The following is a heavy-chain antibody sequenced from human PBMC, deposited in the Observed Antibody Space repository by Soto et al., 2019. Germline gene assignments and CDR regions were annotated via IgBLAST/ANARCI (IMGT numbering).Heavy chain of an antibody. D-gene: IGHD4-17*01. J-gene: IGHJ4*02. V-gene: IGHV3-21*01. CDR3: ARSSGGPTVPTSDY. CDR1: GFTFSSYN. Sequence: PGGSLRLSCVASGFTFSSYNMNWFRQAPGKGLEWVSSITSSSNYKYYTDSVKGRFTISRDNAQESLYLQMNSLRAEDTAVYYCARSSGGPTVPTSDYWGQGTLVTVS. CDR2: ITSSSNYK.